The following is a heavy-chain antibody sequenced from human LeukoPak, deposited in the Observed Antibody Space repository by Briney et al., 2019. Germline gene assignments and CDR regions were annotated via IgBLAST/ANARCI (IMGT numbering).Heavy chain of an antibody. CDR2: IYSGGST. V-gene: IGHV3-66*01. Sequence: PGGSLRLSCAASGFTVSSNYMSWVRQAPGKGLEWVSVIYSGGSTYYADSVKGRFTISRDNSKNTLYLQMSSLRPDDTALYYCCATGGGDDEFFQHWGQGTLVTVSS. J-gene: IGHJ1*01. CDR3: CATGGGDDEFFQH. D-gene: IGHD4-17*01. CDR1: GFTVSSNY.